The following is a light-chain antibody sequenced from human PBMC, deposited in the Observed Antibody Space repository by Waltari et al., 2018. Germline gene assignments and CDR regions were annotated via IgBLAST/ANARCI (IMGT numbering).Light chain of an antibody. CDR2: GAS. J-gene: IGKJ1*01. CDR3: QHHIRLPAT. Sequence: IMLTQSPGTLSLSPGERATLSCRASQSIRRYLAWYQQKPGQAPRLLIYGASTRATGIRDRFRGSGSGTDFSLTISGLEPEDSAVYYCQHHIRLPATFGQGTKVEIK. V-gene: IGKV3-20*01. CDR1: QSIRRY.